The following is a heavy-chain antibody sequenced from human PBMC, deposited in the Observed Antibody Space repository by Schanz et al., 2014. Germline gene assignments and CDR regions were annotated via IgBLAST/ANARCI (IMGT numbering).Heavy chain of an antibody. J-gene: IGHJ6*01. CDR1: GFTVSNSY. D-gene: IGHD1-1*01. Sequence: AQLVESGGGVVQPGRSLRLSCAASGFTVSNSYIHWVRQAPGKGLEWVSTIYSSGSTYYADSVRGRFTISRDNSKNTLYLQMKSLRVEDTAVYYCVKDPDKYNWNDVEGMDVWGPGTTVTVSS. CDR3: VKDPDKYNWNDVEGMDV. CDR2: IYSSGST. V-gene: IGHV3-53*01.